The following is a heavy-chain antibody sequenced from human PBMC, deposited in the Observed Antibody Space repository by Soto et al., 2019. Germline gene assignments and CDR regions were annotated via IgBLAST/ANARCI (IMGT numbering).Heavy chain of an antibody. CDR3: ARGKSLAGEY. D-gene: IGHD2-15*01. Sequence: EVQLVESGGGLVQPGGSLRLSCAASGFTFSSYWMSWVRQVPGKGLEWVANIKQDGNERYYVDSVKGRFTISRDNAKNSLYLQLNSLTAEDTAVYYCARGKSLAGEYWGQGTLVTVSS. CDR1: GFTFSSYW. V-gene: IGHV3-7*05. CDR2: IKQDGNER. J-gene: IGHJ4*02.